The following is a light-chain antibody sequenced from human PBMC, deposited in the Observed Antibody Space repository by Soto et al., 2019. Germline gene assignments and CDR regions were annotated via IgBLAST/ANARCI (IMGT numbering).Light chain of an antibody. J-gene: IGLJ2*01. CDR3: SSYAGSNNLI. Sequence: QSALTQPPSASGSPGQSVTISCTGTSSDVGGYNYVSWYQQHPGKAPKLMIYDVNKWPSGVPDRFSGSKSGNTASLTVSGLQADDEADYYCSSYAGSNNLIFGGGTKLPLL. CDR2: DVN. CDR1: SSDVGGYNY. V-gene: IGLV2-8*01.